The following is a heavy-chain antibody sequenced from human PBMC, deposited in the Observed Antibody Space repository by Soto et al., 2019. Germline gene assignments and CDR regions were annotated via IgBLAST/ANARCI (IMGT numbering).Heavy chain of an antibody. V-gene: IGHV1-58*01. Sequence: SGKVSCKASGFTFTSSAVQWVRQARGQRLEWIGWIVVGSGNTNYAQKFQERVTITRDMSTSTAYMELSSLRSEDTAVYYCAAAGYSYGPDIDYWGQGTLVTVSS. J-gene: IGHJ4*02. D-gene: IGHD5-18*01. CDR3: AAAGYSYGPDIDY. CDR2: IVVGSGNT. CDR1: GFTFTSSA.